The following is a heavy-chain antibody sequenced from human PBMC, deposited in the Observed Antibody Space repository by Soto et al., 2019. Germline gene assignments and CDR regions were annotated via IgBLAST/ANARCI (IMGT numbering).Heavy chain of an antibody. D-gene: IGHD2-2*01. CDR3: ARILAYCSTTTCYPYYFDV. CDR2: IFHTGST. CDR1: GGSITSYY. Sequence: LSLTCTVSGGSITSYYWGWIRQPPGKGLELIGYIFHTGSTKYNPSLKSRVSMARDTSKNQFSLNLSSVTAADTAVYYCARILAYCSTTTCYPYYFDVWGLGTLVTVSS. J-gene: IGHJ4*02. V-gene: IGHV4-59*01.